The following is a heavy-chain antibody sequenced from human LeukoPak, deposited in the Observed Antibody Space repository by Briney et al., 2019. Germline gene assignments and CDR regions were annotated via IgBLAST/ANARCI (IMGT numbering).Heavy chain of an antibody. CDR2: SSSSSSYI. CDR1: RFTFNSYS. Sequence: GGSVRLLCAASRFTFNSYSMKWLPQAQGKELVGVSFSSSSSSYIYYEDSVKGLFTISKDNAKNAQYLQRNRRRAEDTAVYYCARDEAVAEPYCDHWGQGTLVTVSS. CDR3: ARDEAVAEPYCDH. V-gene: IGHV3-21*01. J-gene: IGHJ4*02.